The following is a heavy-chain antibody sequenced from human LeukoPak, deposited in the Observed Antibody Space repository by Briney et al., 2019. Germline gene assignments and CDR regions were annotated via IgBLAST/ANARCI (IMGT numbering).Heavy chain of an antibody. CDR3: XXXXXXCSGGSCNEDFDY. V-gene: IGHV3-23*01. CDR1: GFTFSSYA. CDR2: ISGSGGST. D-gene: IGHD2-15*01. Sequence: GGSLRLSCAASGFTFSSYAMSWVRQAPGKGLEWVSAISGSGGSTYYADSVKGRFTISRDNSKNTLYLQMNSLRAEDTAVYYCXXXXXXCSGGSCNEDFDYWGQGTLVTVSS. J-gene: IGHJ4*02.